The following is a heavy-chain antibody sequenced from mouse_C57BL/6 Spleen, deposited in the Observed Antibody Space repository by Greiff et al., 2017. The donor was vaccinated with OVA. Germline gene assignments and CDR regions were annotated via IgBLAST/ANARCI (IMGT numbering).Heavy chain of an antibody. CDR2: INYDGSST. J-gene: IGHJ1*03. CDR1: GFTFSDYY. CDR3: ARDYYYGSSYWYFDV. V-gene: IGHV5-16*01. Sequence: EVQRVESEGGLVQPGSSMKLSCTASGFTFSDYYMAWVRQVPEKGLEWVANINYDGSSTYYLDSLKSRFIISRDNAKNILYLQMSSLKSEDTATYYGARDYYYGSSYWYFDVWGTGTTVTVSS. D-gene: IGHD1-1*01.